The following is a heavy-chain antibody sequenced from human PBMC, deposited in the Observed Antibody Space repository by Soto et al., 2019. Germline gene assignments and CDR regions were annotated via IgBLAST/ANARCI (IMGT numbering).Heavy chain of an antibody. CDR1: GDSVSSNSAA. J-gene: IGHJ5*02. V-gene: IGHV6-1*01. CDR3: ARDRGSSSGWLNNWFDH. CDR2: TYYRSKWYN. D-gene: IGHD6-19*01. Sequence: SQTLSLTCAISGDSVSSNSAAWNWIRQSPSRGLEWLGRTYYRSKWYNDYAVSVKSRITINPDTSKNQFSLQLNSVTPEDTAVYYCARDRGSSSGWLNNWFDHWGQGTLVTVSS.